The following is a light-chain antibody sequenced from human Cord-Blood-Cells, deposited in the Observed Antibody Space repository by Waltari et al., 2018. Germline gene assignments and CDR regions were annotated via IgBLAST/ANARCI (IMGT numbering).Light chain of an antibody. CDR2: DDS. V-gene: IGLV2-14*01. J-gene: IGLJ2*01. CDR1: SSDVGGYNY. CDR3: SSYTSSSTL. Sequence: QSALTQPASVSGSTGQSITISCTGTSSDVGGYNYVSLYQQHPGKAPKPMIYDDSKPPAGVSNRCSGSKSGNTASRTISGLQAEDEADYYCSSYTSSSTLFGGETKLTVL.